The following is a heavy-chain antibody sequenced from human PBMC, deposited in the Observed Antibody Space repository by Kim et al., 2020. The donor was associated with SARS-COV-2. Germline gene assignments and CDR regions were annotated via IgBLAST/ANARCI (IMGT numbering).Heavy chain of an antibody. CDR1: GFTFSSYG. CDR2: ISYDGSNK. J-gene: IGHJ6*02. D-gene: IGHD3-16*02. CDR3: AKDRNDNLWGSDRYTNGMDV. Sequence: GGSLRLSCAASGFTFSSYGMHWVRQAPGKGLEWVAVISYDGSNKYYADSVKGRFTISRDNSKNTLYLQMNSLRAEDTAVYYCAKDRNDNLWGSDRYTNGMDVWGQGTTVTVSS. V-gene: IGHV3-30*18.